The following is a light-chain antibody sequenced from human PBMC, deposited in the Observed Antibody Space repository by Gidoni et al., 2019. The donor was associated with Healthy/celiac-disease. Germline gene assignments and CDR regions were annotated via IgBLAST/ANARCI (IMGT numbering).Light chain of an antibody. Sequence: DIVMTQSPLSLHVTPGEPASISCRSSQSLLHSNGYNYLDWYLQKPGQPPQLLIYLGSSRASGVPDRFSGSGSGTDFTLKISRVEAEDVGVYYCMQALQTLWTFGQGTKVEIK. CDR3: MQALQTLWT. V-gene: IGKV2-28*01. CDR2: LGS. CDR1: QSLLHSNGYNY. J-gene: IGKJ1*01.